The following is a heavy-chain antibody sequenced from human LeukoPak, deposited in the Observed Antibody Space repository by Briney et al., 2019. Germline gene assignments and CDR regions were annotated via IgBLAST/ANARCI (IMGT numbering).Heavy chain of an antibody. CDR3: ARDAVILRLKPSIFDY. V-gene: IGHV3-23*01. D-gene: IGHD3-3*01. CDR2: ICGSVSGSGDCT. Sequence: GGSLRLSCAASGFSFGSYAMSWVRQAAGKGLEWASEICGSVSGSGDCTHYADSVKGRFTISRDNSKNTLYLQMNSLRAEDTAVYYCARDAVILRLKPSIFDYWGQGTLVTASS. J-gene: IGHJ4*02. CDR1: GFSFGSYA.